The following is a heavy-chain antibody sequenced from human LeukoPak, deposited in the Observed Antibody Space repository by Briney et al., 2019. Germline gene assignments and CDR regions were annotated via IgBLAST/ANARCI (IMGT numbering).Heavy chain of an antibody. Sequence: PSETLSLTCTVSGGSISSSSYYWGWIRQPPGKGLEWIGSIYYSGSTYYNPSLKSRVTISVDTSKNQFSLKLSSVTAADTAVYYCARHIGYRGTYGMDVWGQGTTVTVSS. CDR1: GGSISSSSYY. V-gene: IGHV4-39*01. CDR3: ARHIGYRGTYGMDV. CDR2: IYYSGST. D-gene: IGHD1-1*01. J-gene: IGHJ6*02.